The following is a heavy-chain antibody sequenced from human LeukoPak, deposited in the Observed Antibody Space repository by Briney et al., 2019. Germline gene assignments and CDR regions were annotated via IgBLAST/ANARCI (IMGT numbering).Heavy chain of an antibody. J-gene: IGHJ1*01. CDR3: ARSGSWHEYFQY. D-gene: IGHD1-26*01. Sequence: SETLSLTCTVSGGSISSYYWSWIRQPAGKGLEWIGRIYTSGNTNYNPSLKSRVTMSVDTSTKQFSLKLSSVTAADTAVYYCARSGSWHEYFQYWGQGTLVTVSS. CDR2: IYTSGNT. CDR1: GGSISSYY. V-gene: IGHV4-4*07.